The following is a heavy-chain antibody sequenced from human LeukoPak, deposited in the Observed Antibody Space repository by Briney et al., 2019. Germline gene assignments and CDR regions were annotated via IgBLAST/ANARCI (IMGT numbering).Heavy chain of an antibody. CDR3: AKVGMVRGVMGPYYFDY. D-gene: IGHD3-10*01. CDR1: GFTFSSYA. V-gene: IGHV3-23*01. CDR2: ISGSGGST. Sequence: GGSLRLSCAASGFTFSSYAMSWVRQAPGKGLEWVSAISGSGGSTYYADSVKGRFTISRDNSKNTLYLQMNSLRAEDTAVYYCAKVGMVRGVMGPYYFDYWGQGTLVTVSS. J-gene: IGHJ4*02.